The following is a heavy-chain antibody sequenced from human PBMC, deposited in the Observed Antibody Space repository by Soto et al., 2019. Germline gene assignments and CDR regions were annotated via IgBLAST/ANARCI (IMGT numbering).Heavy chain of an antibody. V-gene: IGHV3-53*01. CDR2: IYTGGST. D-gene: IGHD2-15*01. CDR3: ARGYCSGGGCYSGWSMAV. J-gene: IGHJ6*02. Sequence: GGSLRLSCAASGFTVSTNYMSWVRQAPGKGLEWVSVIYTGGSTYYADSVKGRFTISTDKSKNTLYLQMNSLRAEDTAVYFCARGYCSGGGCYSGWSMAVWGQGTTVTVSS. CDR1: GFTVSTNY.